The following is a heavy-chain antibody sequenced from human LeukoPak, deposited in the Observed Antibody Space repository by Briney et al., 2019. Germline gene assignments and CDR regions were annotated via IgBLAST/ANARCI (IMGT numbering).Heavy chain of an antibody. J-gene: IGHJ4*02. D-gene: IGHD3-22*01. CDR1: GFTVSNYG. Sequence: GGSLRLYCAVSGFTVSNYGMNWGRQAPGKGLEGVAGISGSGGSKNYADSVKGRFTISRDNPNTTLYLQMNSLSTANTAVYLCAKRRVVTRVILVGFHKEEYYFDSWGQGALVTVSS. CDR2: ISGSGGSK. V-gene: IGHV3-23*01. CDR3: AKRRVVTRVILVGFHKEEYYFDS.